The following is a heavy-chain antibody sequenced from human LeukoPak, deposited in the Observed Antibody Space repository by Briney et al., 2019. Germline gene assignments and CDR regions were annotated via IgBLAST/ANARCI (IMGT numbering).Heavy chain of an antibody. Sequence: GGSLRLSCAASGFIFSTYYMSWVRQAPGKGLEWVSVIYSGGSTYYSDSVKGRFTISRDNSKTTLYLQMNSLRAEDTAVYYCARVRGGWYFDYWGQGTLVTVSS. J-gene: IGHJ4*02. CDR3: ARVRGGWYFDY. V-gene: IGHV3-53*01. CDR1: GFIFSTYY. CDR2: IYSGGST. D-gene: IGHD6-19*01.